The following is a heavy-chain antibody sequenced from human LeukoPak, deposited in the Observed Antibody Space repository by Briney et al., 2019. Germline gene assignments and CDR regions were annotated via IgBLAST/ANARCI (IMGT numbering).Heavy chain of an antibody. CDR3: ARQVYSSGWYWDDY. CDR2: IYYSGST. V-gene: IGHV4-59*08. CDR1: GGSISSYY. Sequence: SETLSLTCTVSGGSISSYYWSWIRQPPGKGLEWIGYIYYSGSTNYNPSLKSRVTISVDTSKNQFSLKLSSVTAADPAVYYCARQVYSSGWYWDDYWGQGTLVTVSS. D-gene: IGHD6-19*01. J-gene: IGHJ4*02.